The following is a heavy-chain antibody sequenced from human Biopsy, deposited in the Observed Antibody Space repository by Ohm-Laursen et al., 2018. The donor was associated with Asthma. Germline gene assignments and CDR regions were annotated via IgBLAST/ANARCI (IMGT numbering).Heavy chain of an antibody. Sequence: SLRLSCAASGFMFRSFGMHWVRQAPGKGLEWVAVISYDGNHKFYEDSVKGRFTISRDNSKNTLYLQMNSLRTEDTAVYYCARAYGGNFFSRAFDIWGQGTMVTASS. CDR2: ISYDGNHK. CDR1: GFMFRSFG. J-gene: IGHJ3*02. V-gene: IGHV3-30*03. D-gene: IGHD4-23*01. CDR3: ARAYGGNFFSRAFDI.